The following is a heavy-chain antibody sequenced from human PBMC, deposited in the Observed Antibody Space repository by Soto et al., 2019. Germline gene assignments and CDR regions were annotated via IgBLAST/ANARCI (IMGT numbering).Heavy chain of an antibody. CDR1: GGSISSGGYY. D-gene: IGHD3-10*01. CDR2: IYYSGST. J-gene: IGHJ3*02. Sequence: SETLSLTCTVSGGSISSGGYYWSWIRQHPGKGLEWIGYIYYSGSTYYNPSLKSRVTISVDTSKNQFSLKLSSVTAADTAVYYGARVNGSGSYTNWGYAFDIWGQGTMVTVSS. CDR3: ARVNGSGSYTNWGYAFDI. V-gene: IGHV4-31*03.